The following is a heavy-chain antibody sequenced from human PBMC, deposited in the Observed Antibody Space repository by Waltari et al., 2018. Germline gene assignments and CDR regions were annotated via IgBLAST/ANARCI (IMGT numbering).Heavy chain of an antibody. V-gene: IGHV4-39*01. CDR3: ARNRPNYGMDV. J-gene: IGHJ6*02. Sequence: QLQLQESGPTLVKPSETLSLTCSVSGVSISSTSYYWAWIRQPPGKGLEWLGTVYYTGTARYNPSLKSRVTISVDTSKNQFSLKLSSVTAADTAVYYCARNRPNYGMDVWGQGTTVTVSS. CDR1: GVSISSTSYY. CDR2: VYYTGTA.